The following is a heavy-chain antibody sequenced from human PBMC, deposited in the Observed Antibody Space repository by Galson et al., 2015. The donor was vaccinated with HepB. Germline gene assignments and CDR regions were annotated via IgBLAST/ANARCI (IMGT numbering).Heavy chain of an antibody. CDR3: TRDERLGVVVAHHAFDI. V-gene: IGHV3-49*03. Sequence: SLRLSCAASGFTFGDYAMSWFRQAPGKGLEWVGFIRSKAYGGTTEYAASVKGRFTISRDDSKSIAYLQMNSLKTEDTAVYYCTRDERLGVVVAHHAFDIWGQGTMVTVSS. CDR1: GFTFGDYA. J-gene: IGHJ3*02. D-gene: IGHD2-15*01. CDR2: IRSKAYGGTT.